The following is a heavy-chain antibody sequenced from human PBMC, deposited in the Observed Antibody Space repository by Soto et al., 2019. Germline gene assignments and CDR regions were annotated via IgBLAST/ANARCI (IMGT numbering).Heavy chain of an antibody. CDR2: IYYSGST. Sequence: QVQLQESGPGLVKPSETLSLTCTVSGGSISRYYWSWIRQPPGQGLEWIGYIYYSGSTNYNPSLQSRVTISVDTSKNQFSLKLSSVTAADTAVYYCAGFGKRGYSYGYSYYYYGMDVWGQGTTVTVSS. CDR1: GGSISRYY. D-gene: IGHD5-18*01. CDR3: AGFGKRGYSYGYSYYYYGMDV. V-gene: IGHV4-59*01. J-gene: IGHJ6*02.